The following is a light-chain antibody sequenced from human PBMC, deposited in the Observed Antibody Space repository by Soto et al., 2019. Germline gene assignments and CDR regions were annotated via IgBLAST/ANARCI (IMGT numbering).Light chain of an antibody. Sequence: VMTQSPATLSVSPGERATLSCWASETVATNLAWYQQKPGQAPRLLISGASTRAAGISYRFRGSWSWTEFTLTIRCLRSEDSSIYYCQQYFEWPPMTFGQGTKVDIK. CDR3: QQYFEWPPMT. CDR1: ETVATN. CDR2: GAS. V-gene: IGKV3-15*01. J-gene: IGKJ1*01.